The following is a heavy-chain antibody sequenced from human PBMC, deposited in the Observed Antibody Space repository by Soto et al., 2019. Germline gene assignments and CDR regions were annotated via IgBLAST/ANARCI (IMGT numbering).Heavy chain of an antibody. CDR2: MSGAGGSA. D-gene: IGHD3-3*01. Sequence: EVQLLESGGGLVQPGGSLRISCAASGFTFSSYAMSWVRQAPGKGLEWVSSMSGAGGSAYDADSVKGRFTISRDNSKSTLYLQMNSLRAEDTAVYYCAKGPIFGVENIYDYWGQGTLVTVSS. V-gene: IGHV3-23*01. CDR1: GFTFSSYA. J-gene: IGHJ4*02. CDR3: AKGPIFGVENIYDY.